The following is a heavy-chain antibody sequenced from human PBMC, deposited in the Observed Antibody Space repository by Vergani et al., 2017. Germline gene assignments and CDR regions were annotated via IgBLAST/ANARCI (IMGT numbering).Heavy chain of an antibody. CDR3: ARAKLGRLAVGATDA. Sequence: QEQLVQSGSELKKPGASVKVSCKASGYSFNNFAIHWVRQAPGQGLEWMGWINPTTGNPTYARAFTGRFVLSLDTSISTAYLQIGSLKAEDTAVYFCARAKLGRLAVGATDAWGQGTLLTVSS. CDR1: GYSFNNFA. D-gene: IGHD6-19*01. V-gene: IGHV7-4-1*01. CDR2: INPTTGNP. J-gene: IGHJ5*02.